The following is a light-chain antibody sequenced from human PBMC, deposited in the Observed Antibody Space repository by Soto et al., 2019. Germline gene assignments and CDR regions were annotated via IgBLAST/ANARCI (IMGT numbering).Light chain of an antibody. J-gene: IGLJ1*01. CDR2: HVS. Sequence: QTASVSGSPGQSITISCTGSSRDIGGFTFVSWYQQHPGKAPKLIIYHVSDRPSGISNRFSGSRSGNTASLTISGLQAEDEADYYCSSYAGSNTFVFGPGTKLTVL. CDR1: SRDIGGFTF. V-gene: IGLV2-14*03. CDR3: SSYAGSNTFV.